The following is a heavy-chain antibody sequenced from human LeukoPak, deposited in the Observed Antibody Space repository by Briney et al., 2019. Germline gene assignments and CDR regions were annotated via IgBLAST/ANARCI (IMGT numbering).Heavy chain of an antibody. CDR3: ARGAGWYLI. CDR1: GGSISSDY. D-gene: IGHD6-19*01. Sequence: SETLSLTCTVSGGSISSDYWSWLRQPPGKGLEWIEYIYYSGSTNYNPSLKSRVTISVDTSKNQFSLRLTSVTAADTAVYYCARGAGWYLIWGQGTLVTVSS. J-gene: IGHJ4*02. CDR2: IYYSGST. V-gene: IGHV4-59*01.